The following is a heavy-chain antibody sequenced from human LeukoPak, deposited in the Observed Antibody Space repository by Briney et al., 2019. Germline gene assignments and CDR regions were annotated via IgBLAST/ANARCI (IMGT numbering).Heavy chain of an antibody. CDR3: AKDYSKTSYYGSGTYYRPNWFDP. V-gene: IGHV3-30*02. CDR1: GFTFSSYG. Sequence: GGSLRLSCAASGFTFSSYGMHWVRQAPGKGLEWVAFIRYDGSNKYYADSVKGRFIISRDNSKNTLYLQMNSLRAEDTAVYYCAKDYSKTSYYGSGTYYRPNWFDPWGQGTLVTVSS. CDR2: IRYDGSNK. J-gene: IGHJ5*02. D-gene: IGHD3-10*01.